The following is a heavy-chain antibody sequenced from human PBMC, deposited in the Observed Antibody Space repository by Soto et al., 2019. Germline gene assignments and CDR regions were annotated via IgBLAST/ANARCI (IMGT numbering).Heavy chain of an antibody. V-gene: IGHV3-23*01. CDR2: ISGGGDTT. CDR3: AKGRGGSGSLPPRVDF. CDR1: GFTFNNYA. Sequence: EVQLLESGGGLVQPGGSLRLSCAASGFTFNNYAMTGVRQAPGKGLEWVSAISGGGDTTSYADSVKGRFTGFRDGSKNPPYLQGSRLRAEDTALYYCAKGRGGSGSLPPRVDFWGQGTLVTVSS. J-gene: IGHJ4*02. D-gene: IGHD3-10*01.